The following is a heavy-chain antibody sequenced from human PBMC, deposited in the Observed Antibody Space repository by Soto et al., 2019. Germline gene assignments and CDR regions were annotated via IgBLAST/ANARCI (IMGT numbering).Heavy chain of an antibody. Sequence: SETLSLTCTVSGGSISSYYWSWIRQPPGKGLEWIGYIYYSGSTNYNPSLKSRITISVDTSKNQFSLKLSSVTAADTAVYYCARNYGDYVDYWGQGTLVTVSS. CDR2: IYYSGST. J-gene: IGHJ4*02. V-gene: IGHV4-59*08. D-gene: IGHD4-17*01. CDR3: ARNYGDYVDY. CDR1: GGSISSYY.